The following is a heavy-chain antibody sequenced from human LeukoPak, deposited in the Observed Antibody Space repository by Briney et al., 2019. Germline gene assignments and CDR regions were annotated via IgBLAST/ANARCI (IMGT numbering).Heavy chain of an antibody. Sequence: ASVKVSCKASGYTFTGYYMHWVRQAPGQGLEWMGWINPNSGGTNYAQKLQGRVTMTTDTSTSTAYMELRSLRSDDTAVYYCARAGVCSSTSCYANYYYYMDVWGKGTTVTVSS. CDR1: GYTFTGYY. D-gene: IGHD2-2*01. CDR3: ARAGVCSSTSCYANYYYYMDV. V-gene: IGHV1-2*02. J-gene: IGHJ6*03. CDR2: INPNSGGT.